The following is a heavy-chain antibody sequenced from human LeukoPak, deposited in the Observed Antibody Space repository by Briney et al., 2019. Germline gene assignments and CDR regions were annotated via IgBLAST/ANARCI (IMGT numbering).Heavy chain of an antibody. V-gene: IGHV1-3*01. D-gene: IGHD3-10*01. CDR3: ARDGRDQLLWFGELGYYGMDV. CDR1: GYTFTSYG. CDR2: INAGNGNT. Sequence: PGASVKVSCKASGYTFTSYGISWVRQAPGQGLEWMGWINAGNGNTKYSQKFQGRVTITRDTSASTAYMELSSLRSEDTAVYYCARDGRDQLLWFGELGYYGMDVWGQGTTVTVSS. J-gene: IGHJ6*02.